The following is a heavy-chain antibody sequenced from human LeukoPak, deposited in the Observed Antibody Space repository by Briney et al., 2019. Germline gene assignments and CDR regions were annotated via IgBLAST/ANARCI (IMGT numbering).Heavy chain of an antibody. V-gene: IGHV3-21*01. CDR2: ISSSSSYI. CDR3: ARVRTSGYYEDAFDI. CDR1: GFTFSSYR. D-gene: IGHD3-22*01. Sequence: GGSLRLSCAASGFTFSSYRMNWVRQAPGKGLEWVSSISSSSSYIYYADSVKGRFTISRDNAKNSLYLQMNSLRAEDTAVYYCARVRTSGYYEDAFDIWGQGTMVTVSS. J-gene: IGHJ3*02.